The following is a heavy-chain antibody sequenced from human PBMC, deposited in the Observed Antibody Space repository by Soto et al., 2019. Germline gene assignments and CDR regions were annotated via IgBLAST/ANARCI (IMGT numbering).Heavy chain of an antibody. D-gene: IGHD3-3*01. V-gene: IGHV3-15*07. J-gene: IGHJ6*04. CDR2: IKSKTDGGTT. CDR1: GFTFSVSA. CDR3: TTLSITIFGVVLMDV. Sequence: GGSLRLSCAASGFTFSVSAMHWVRQASGKGLEWVGRIKSKTDGGTTDYAAPVKGRFTISRDDSKNTLYLQMNSLKTEDTAVYYCTTLSITIFGVVLMDVWGKGTTVTVS.